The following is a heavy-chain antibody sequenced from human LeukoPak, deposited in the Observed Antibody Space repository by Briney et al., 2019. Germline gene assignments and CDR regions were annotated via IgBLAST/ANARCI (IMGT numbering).Heavy chain of an antibody. Sequence: ASVKVSCKASGYTFTSYGISWVRQAPGQGLEWMGWISAYNGNTDYAQKLQGRVTMTTDTSTSTAYMELRSPRSDDTAVYYCARVWIAAAGTGSGLYYFDYWGQGTLVTVSS. J-gene: IGHJ4*02. V-gene: IGHV1-18*01. CDR1: GYTFTSYG. CDR3: ARVWIAAAGTGSGLYYFDY. CDR2: ISAYNGNT. D-gene: IGHD6-13*01.